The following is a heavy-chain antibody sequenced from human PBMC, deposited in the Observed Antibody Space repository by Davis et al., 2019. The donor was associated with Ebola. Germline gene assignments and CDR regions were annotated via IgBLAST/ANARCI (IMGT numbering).Heavy chain of an antibody. CDR1: GFTFGDYA. CDR2: ISSGSSHK. D-gene: IGHD6-13*01. Sequence: GESLKISCTASGFTFGDYAMSWVRQAPGKGLEWVSSISSGSSHKYYADSVKGRFTISRDNAKNSLYLQMNSLRAEDTAVYYCARAISGYSSSWGQGTLVTVSS. V-gene: IGHV3-21*01. J-gene: IGHJ4*02. CDR3: ARAISGYSSS.